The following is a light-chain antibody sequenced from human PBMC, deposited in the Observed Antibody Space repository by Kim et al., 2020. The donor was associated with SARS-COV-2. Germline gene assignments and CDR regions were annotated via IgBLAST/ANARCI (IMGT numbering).Light chain of an antibody. CDR2: AAS. V-gene: IGKV3-15*01. CDR1: QSVSSN. CDR3: QQYNNWPYT. J-gene: IGKJ2*01. Sequence: SVSPGERATLSCRASQSVSSNLAWYQQKPGQAPRLLIYAASTRATGIPARFSGSGSGIEFTLTISSLQSEDFAVYYCQQYNNWPYTFGQGTKLEI.